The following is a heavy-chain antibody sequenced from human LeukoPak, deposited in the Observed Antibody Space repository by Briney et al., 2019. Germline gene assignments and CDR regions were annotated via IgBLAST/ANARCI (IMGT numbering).Heavy chain of an antibody. D-gene: IGHD3-3*01. CDR2: GDYSGGT. Sequence: SETLSLTCTVSGDSFTSVTDYWAWIRQPPGKGLEWIASGDYSGGTYYNPSLESRVAISADMSKNQISLKLTSVTGADTAVYYCARGRDFWSGYYPGFFWFDPWGQGTLVTVSS. J-gene: IGHJ5*02. CDR3: ARGRDFWSGYYPGFFWFDP. CDR1: GDSFTSVTDY. V-gene: IGHV4-39*07.